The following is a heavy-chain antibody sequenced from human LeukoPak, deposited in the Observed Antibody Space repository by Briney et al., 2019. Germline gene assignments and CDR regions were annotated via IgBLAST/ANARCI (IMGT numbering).Heavy chain of an antibody. CDR2: ISFSGSPK. V-gene: IGHV3-48*02. J-gene: IGHJ4*02. Sequence: GGSLRLSCAASGFTFSSYAISWIRQAPGKGLEWVSYISFSGSPKYYADSVEGRFTISRDNADNSLYLQINNLGDEDTAVYYCARYITAAGFDYWGQGTLVTVSS. D-gene: IGHD6-13*01. CDR3: ARYITAAGFDY. CDR1: GFTFSSYA.